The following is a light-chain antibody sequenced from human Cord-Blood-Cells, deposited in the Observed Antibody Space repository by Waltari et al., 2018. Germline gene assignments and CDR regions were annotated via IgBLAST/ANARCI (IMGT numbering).Light chain of an antibody. V-gene: IGLV1-40*01. CDR1: SSNIGAGYD. CDR3: QSYDSSLSGVV. Sequence: QSVLTQPPSVSGAPGQRVTISCTGSSSNIGAGYDVHWYPQLPGTAPKLLIHGNSNRPSGVPDRFSGSKSGTSASLAITGLQAEDEADYYCQSYDSSLSGVVFGGGTKLTVL. CDR2: GNS. J-gene: IGLJ2*01.